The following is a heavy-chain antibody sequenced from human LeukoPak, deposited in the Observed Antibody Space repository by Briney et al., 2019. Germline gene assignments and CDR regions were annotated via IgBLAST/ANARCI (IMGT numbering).Heavy chain of an antibody. CDR2: ISGSGGST. J-gene: IGHJ4*02. Sequence: GGSLRLSCAASGFTFSSYATSWVRQAPGKGPEWVSAISGSGGSTYYADSVKGRFTMSRDNSKNTLYLQMNSLRAEDTAVYYCASALENDPDYWGQGTLVTVSS. D-gene: IGHD1-1*01. V-gene: IGHV3-23*01. CDR3: ASALENDPDY. CDR1: GFTFSSYA.